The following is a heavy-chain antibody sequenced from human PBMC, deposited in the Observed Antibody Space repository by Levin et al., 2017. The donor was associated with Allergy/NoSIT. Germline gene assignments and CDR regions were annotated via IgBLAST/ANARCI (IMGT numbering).Heavy chain of an antibody. CDR3: ARGGPKRAVHL. CDR2: IGSSVSTI. J-gene: IGHJ3*01. V-gene: IGHV3-11*01. D-gene: IGHD1-1*01. CDR1: GFTFCDYY. Sequence: LSLTCAASGFTFCDYYMSWIRQAPGKGLEWVSYIGSSVSTINYADSVKGRFTISRDNAKNSLYLQMNSLRAEDTAVYYCARGGPKRAVHLWGQGTMVTVSS.